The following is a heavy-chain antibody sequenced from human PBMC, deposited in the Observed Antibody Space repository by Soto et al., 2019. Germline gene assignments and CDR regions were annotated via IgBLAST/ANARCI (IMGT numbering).Heavy chain of an antibody. CDR1: GGSISRGDYY. CDR2: IYYSGST. V-gene: IGHV4-30-4*01. D-gene: IGHD2-2*02. Sequence: SETLSLTCTVSGGSISRGDYYWIWIRQPPGKGLEWIGYIYYSGSTYYNPSLKSRVTISVDTSKNQFSLKLSSVAAADTAVYYCARDRRVVVVPAAIEYYYYYYGMDVWGQGTTVTVSS. J-gene: IGHJ6*02. CDR3: ARDRRVVVVPAAIEYYYYYYGMDV.